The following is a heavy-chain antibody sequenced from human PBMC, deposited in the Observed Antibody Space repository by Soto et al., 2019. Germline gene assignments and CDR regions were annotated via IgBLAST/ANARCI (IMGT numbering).Heavy chain of an antibody. CDR1: GGSITTGGYY. V-gene: IGHV4-31*03. Sequence: PSETLSLTCTVSGGSITTGGYYWSWIRQLPGKGLEWIGHRYYSESTYYNPSLKSRVSISVDTSMEQFSLKLSSVTAADTAVYYCARHGDYYDRGGYYYSALLAHWGQGTLVTVSS. CDR3: ARHGDYYDRGGYYYSALLAH. J-gene: IGHJ4*02. CDR2: RYYSEST. D-gene: IGHD3-22*01.